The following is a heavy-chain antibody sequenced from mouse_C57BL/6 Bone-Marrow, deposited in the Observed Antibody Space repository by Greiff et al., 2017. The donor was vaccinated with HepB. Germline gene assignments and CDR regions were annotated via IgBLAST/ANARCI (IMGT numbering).Heavy chain of an antibody. CDR2: INPNNGGT. J-gene: IGHJ3*01. CDR1: GYTFTDYN. V-gene: IGHV1-18*01. D-gene: IGHD2-4*01. Sequence: EVKLQQSGPELVKPGASVKIPCKASGYTFTDYNMDWVKQSHGKSLEWIGDINPNNGGTIYNQKFKGKATLTVDKSSSTAYMELRSLTSEDTAVYYCARSGGSYDYDDAWFAYWGQGTLVTVSA. CDR3: ARSGGSYDYDDAWFAY.